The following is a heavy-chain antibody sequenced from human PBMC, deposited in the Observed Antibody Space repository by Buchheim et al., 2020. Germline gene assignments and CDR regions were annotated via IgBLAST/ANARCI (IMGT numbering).Heavy chain of an antibody. D-gene: IGHD3/OR15-3a*01. V-gene: IGHV3-48*01. Sequence: EVQLAEAGGGLVQPGGSLRLSCSGSGFTFETYPMNWVRQAPGKGLEWVSYINSRSNTIFYADSVKGRFTISRANGKNSLYLQMNSLRGENTAVYFCARGTLSSLDYWGQGTL. J-gene: IGHJ4*02. CDR1: GFTFETYP. CDR3: ARGTLSSLDY. CDR2: INSRSNTI.